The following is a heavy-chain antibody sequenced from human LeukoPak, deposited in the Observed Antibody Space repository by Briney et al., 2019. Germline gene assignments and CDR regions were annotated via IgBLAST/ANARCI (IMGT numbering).Heavy chain of an antibody. CDR1: GGSITSSIYY. V-gene: IGHV4-39*07. J-gene: IGHJ3*02. D-gene: IGHD3-16*02. CDR2: IYYTGST. CDR3: AREMKTYRPDASDI. Sequence: SETLSLTCTVSGGSITSSIYYWGWIRQPPGKGLEWIASIYYTGSTYYNPSLKSRVTISVDTSKNQFSLKLSSVTAADTAVYYCAREMKTYRPDASDIWGQGTMGTVSS.